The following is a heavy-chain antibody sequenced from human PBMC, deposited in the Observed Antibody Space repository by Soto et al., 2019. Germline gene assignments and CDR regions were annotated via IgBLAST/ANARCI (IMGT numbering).Heavy chain of an antibody. V-gene: IGHV3-30*18. D-gene: IGHD1-26*01. CDR3: SKLYSNYYYYGMDV. Sequence: QVQLVESGGGVVQPGRSLRLSCAASGFTFSSYGMHWVRQAPGKGLEWVAVISYDGSNKYYADSVKGRFTISRDNSKNTRYLQMNSLRAEDTAVYYCSKLYSNYYYYGMDVWGHGTTVTVSS. CDR2: ISYDGSNK. J-gene: IGHJ6*02. CDR1: GFTFSSYG.